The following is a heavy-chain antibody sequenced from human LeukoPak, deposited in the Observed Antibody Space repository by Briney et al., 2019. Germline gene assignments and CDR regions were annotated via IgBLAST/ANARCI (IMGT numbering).Heavy chain of an antibody. CDR2: IYYSGST. J-gene: IGHJ4*02. CDR1: GGSISSYY. D-gene: IGHD5-24*01. V-gene: IGHV4-59*01. CDR3: ASSYLRDGYNY. Sequence: PSETLSLTCTVSGGSISSYYWSWIRQPPGKGLEWIGYIYYSGSTNYNPSLKSRVTISVDTSKNQFSLKLSSVTAADTAVYYCASSYLRDGYNYWGQGTLVTVSS.